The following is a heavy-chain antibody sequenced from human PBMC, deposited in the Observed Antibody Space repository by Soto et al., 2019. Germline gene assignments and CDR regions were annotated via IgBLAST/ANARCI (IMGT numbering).Heavy chain of an antibody. CDR1: GYSFTSYW. V-gene: IGHV5-51*01. D-gene: IGHD2-2*02. CDR3: ARQPSTYCSSTSCYIGYYYYGMDV. Sequence: PGESLKISCKGSGYSFTSYWIGWVRQMPGKGLEWMGIIYPGDSDTSYSPSFQGQVTISADKSISTAYLQWSSLKASDTAMYYCARQPSTYCSSTSCYIGYYYYGMDVWGQGTTVTVSS. J-gene: IGHJ6*02. CDR2: IYPGDSDT.